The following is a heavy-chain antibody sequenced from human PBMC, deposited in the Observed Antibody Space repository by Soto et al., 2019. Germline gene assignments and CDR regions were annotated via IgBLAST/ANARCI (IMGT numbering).Heavy chain of an antibody. Sequence: QVQLQQWGAGLLKPSETLSLTCAVYGGSFSGYYWSWIRQPPGKGLEWIGEINHSGSTNYNPSLKGRVTISVDPSKTQLAPKLSSVTAADTAVYYCAIRRSFPLVWSFDYWGQGTLVTVSS. V-gene: IGHV4-34*01. CDR2: INHSGST. CDR1: GGSFSGYY. J-gene: IGHJ4*02. CDR3: AIRRSFPLVWSFDY. D-gene: IGHD1-26*01.